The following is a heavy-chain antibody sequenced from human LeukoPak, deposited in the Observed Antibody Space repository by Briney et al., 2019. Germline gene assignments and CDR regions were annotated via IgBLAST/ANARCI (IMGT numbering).Heavy chain of an antibody. V-gene: IGHV3-30*04. D-gene: IGHD4-17*01. CDR1: GFTFSSYA. CDR2: ISYDGSNK. Sequence: GALRLSCAASGFTFSSYAMHWVRQAPGKGLEWVAVISYDGSNKYYADSVKGRFTISRDNSKNTLYLQMNSLRAEDTAVYYCAKMTTVTNPLDYWGQGTLVTVSS. CDR3: AKMTTVTNPLDY. J-gene: IGHJ4*02.